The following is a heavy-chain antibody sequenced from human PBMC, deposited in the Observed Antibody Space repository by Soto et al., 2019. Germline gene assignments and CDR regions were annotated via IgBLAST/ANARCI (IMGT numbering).Heavy chain of an antibody. Sequence: GGSLRLSCAASGFTFSSYALSWVRQAPGKGLEWLSSISVDDVTYYAESVKGRFTISRDISKDTLYLKMNSLRAEDTATYYCEKPLVRGVIVNPFDSWGPGTLVTVFS. J-gene: IGHJ4*02. CDR3: EKPLVRGVIVNPFDS. V-gene: IGHV3-23*01. CDR2: ISVDDVT. CDR1: GFTFSSYA. D-gene: IGHD3-10*01.